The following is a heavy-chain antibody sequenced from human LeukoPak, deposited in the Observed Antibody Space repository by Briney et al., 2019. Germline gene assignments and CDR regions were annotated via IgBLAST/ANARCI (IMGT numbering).Heavy chain of an antibody. V-gene: IGHV3-30-3*01. CDR2: ISYDGSNK. J-gene: IGHJ4*02. Sequence: GGSLRLSCAASGFTFSSYAMHWVRQAPGKGLEGVAVISYDGSNKYYADSVKGRLTISRDNSKNTLYLQMNSLRAEDRAVYYCARDKLVTIFDFWGQGTLVTVSS. D-gene: IGHD3-9*01. CDR1: GFTFSSYA. CDR3: ARDKLVTIFDF.